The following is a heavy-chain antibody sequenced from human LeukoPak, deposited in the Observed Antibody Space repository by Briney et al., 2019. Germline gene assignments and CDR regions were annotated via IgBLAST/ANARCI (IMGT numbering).Heavy chain of an antibody. Sequence: SVKVSCKASGGTFSSYSICWVRQAPGQGLEWMGGISPIFCTANYAQKFQGRVTITADESTSTAYMELSSLRSEDTAVYYCAKGPYSSGWYYFDYWGQGTLVTVSS. J-gene: IGHJ4*02. V-gene: IGHV1-69*13. CDR2: ISPIFCTA. CDR3: AKGPYSSGWYYFDY. D-gene: IGHD6-19*01. CDR1: GGTFSSYS.